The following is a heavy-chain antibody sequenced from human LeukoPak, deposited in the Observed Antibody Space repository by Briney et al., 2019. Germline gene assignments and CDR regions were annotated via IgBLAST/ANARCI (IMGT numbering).Heavy chain of an antibody. D-gene: IGHD4-17*01. CDR1: GITFSTYA. CDR2: ISGSGAST. J-gene: IGHJ5*02. CDR3: ARDRFFMTTVTTSGFDP. Sequence: GGSLRLSCAASGITFSTYAMSWVRQAPGRGLEWVSSISGSGASTWYAASVKGRFTISRDNSKNTLYLQMNSLRAEDTAVYYCARDRFFMTTVTTSGFDPWGQGTLVTVSS. V-gene: IGHV3-23*01.